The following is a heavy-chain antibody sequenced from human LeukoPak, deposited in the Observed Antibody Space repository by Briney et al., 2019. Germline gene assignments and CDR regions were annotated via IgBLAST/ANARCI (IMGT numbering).Heavy chain of an antibody. J-gene: IGHJ4*02. V-gene: IGHV4-59*01. CDR3: ARTTTKYNTYDY. Sequence: ESSETLSLTCTVSGGSIRGSYWSWIRQPPGKGLERIGYIYYSGSTDYNPSLKSRVTISVDTSKNQFSLKLNSMTAADTAVYYCARTTTKYNTYDYWGQGTLVTVSS. CDR2: IYYSGST. D-gene: IGHD4-17*01. CDR1: GGSIRGSY.